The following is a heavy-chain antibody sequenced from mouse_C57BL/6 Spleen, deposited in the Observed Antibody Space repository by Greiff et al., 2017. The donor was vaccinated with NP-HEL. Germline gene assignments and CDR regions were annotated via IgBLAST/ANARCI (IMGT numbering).Heavy chain of an antibody. CDR3: ARGPYYYGSSYYAMDY. V-gene: IGHV5-4*03. CDR2: ISDGGSYT. Sequence: DVMLVESGGGLVKPGGSLKLSCAASGFTFSSYAMSWVRQTPEKRLEWVATISDGGSYTYYPDNVKGRFTISRDNAKNNLYLQMSHLKSEDTAMYYCARGPYYYGSSYYAMDYWGQGTSVTVSS. J-gene: IGHJ4*01. CDR1: GFTFSSYA. D-gene: IGHD1-1*01.